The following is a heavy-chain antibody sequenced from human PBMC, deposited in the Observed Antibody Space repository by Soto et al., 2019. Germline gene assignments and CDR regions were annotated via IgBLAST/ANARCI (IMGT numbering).Heavy chain of an antibody. CDR3: TRFLEWLLHEAGYYYYMDV. D-gene: IGHD3-3*01. CDR2: IRSKAYGGTT. CDR1: GFTFGDYA. J-gene: IGHJ6*03. V-gene: IGHV3-49*03. Sequence: GGSLRLSCTASGFTFGDYAMSWFRQAPGKGLEWVGFIRSKAYGGTTEYAASVKGRFTISRDDSKSIAYLQMNSLKTEDTAVYYCTRFLEWLLHEAGYYYYMDVWGKGTTVTVSS.